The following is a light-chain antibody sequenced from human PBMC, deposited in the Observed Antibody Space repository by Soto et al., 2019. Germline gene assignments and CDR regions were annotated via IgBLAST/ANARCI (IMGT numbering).Light chain of an antibody. CDR2: DVS. CDR3: SSYTGSSTVV. V-gene: IGLV2-14*01. CDR1: SSDIGDYNY. Sequence: QSALTQPASVSGSPGQSIAISCTGSSSDIGDYNYVSWYQQHPGKAPKLMIYDVSNRPSGVSNRFSGSMSGNTASLTISGLRPEDEADYYCSSYTGSSTVVFGGGTKVTVL. J-gene: IGLJ2*01.